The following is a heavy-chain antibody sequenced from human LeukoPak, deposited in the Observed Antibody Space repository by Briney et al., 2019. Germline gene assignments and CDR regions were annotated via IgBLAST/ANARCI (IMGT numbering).Heavy chain of an antibody. CDR1: GGSIDSYY. D-gene: IGHD2-2*01. V-gene: IGHV4-59*01. J-gene: IGHJ4*02. Sequence: SETQSLTCTVAGGSIDSYYWSWIRQPPGKGPEWIGYIYYTGSTEYHPSLKSRVTISLDTSKNQFSLKLTSVTAADTAVYYCARVYQSAEYYFDYWGQGNLVSVSS. CDR2: IYYTGST. CDR3: ARVYQSAEYYFDY.